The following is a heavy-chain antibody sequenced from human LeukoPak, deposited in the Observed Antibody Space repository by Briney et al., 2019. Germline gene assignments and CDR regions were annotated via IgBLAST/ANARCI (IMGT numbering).Heavy chain of an antibody. J-gene: IGHJ6*02. D-gene: IGHD2-21*01. V-gene: IGHV3-7*01. CDR2: IKQDGSEK. CDR3: ARYCGGDCYGMDV. Sequence: GGSLRLSCAASGFTFSNAWMNWVRQAPGKGLEWVANIKQDGSEKDYVDSVKGRFTISRDNAKNSLYLQMNGLRAEDTAVYYCARYCGGDCYGMDVWGQGTTVTVSS. CDR1: GFTFSNAW.